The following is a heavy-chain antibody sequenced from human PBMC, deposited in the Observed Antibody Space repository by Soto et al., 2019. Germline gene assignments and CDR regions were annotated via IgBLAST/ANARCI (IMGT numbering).Heavy chain of an antibody. V-gene: IGHV6-1*01. CDR2: TFYRSQWYN. Sequence: SQTLSLTCDISGDSVSSNTAAWGWVRLSPSRGLEWLGRTFYRSQWYNDYAESLKGRISVMVDTSKNQFSLQLSSVTPDDTAIKFCSREQFYTDRGGYHDVGYFDLWGQ. J-gene: IGHJ4*02. D-gene: IGHD2-15*01. CDR1: GDSVSSNTAA. CDR3: SREQFYTDRGGYHDVGYFDL.